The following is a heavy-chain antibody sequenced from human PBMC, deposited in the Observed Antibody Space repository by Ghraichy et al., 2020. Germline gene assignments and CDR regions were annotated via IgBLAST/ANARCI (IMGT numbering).Heavy chain of an antibody. CDR3: ASFPPVTSNDAFDI. CDR2: IKQDGSEK. D-gene: IGHD4-17*01. J-gene: IGHJ3*02. V-gene: IGHV3-7*01. Sequence: GGSLRLSCAASGFTFSSYWMSWVRQSPGKGLEWVANIKQDGSEKYYVDSVKGRFTISRDNAKNSLYLQMNSLRAEDTAVYYCASFPPVTSNDAFDIWGQGTMVTVSS. CDR1: GFTFSSYW.